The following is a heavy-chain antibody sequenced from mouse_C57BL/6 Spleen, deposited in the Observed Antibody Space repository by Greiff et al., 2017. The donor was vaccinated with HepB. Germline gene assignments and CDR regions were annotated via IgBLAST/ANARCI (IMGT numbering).Heavy chain of an antibody. J-gene: IGHJ2*01. Sequence: QVQLKESGAELARPGASVKLSCKASGYTFTSYGISWVKQTTGQGLEWIGEIYPRSGNTYYNEKFKGKATLTADKSSSTAYMELRSLTSEDSAVYFCARRGYGSSDYFDYWGQGTTLTVSS. CDR2: IYPRSGNT. CDR3: ARRGYGSSDYFDY. CDR1: GYTFTSYG. V-gene: IGHV1-81*01. D-gene: IGHD1-1*01.